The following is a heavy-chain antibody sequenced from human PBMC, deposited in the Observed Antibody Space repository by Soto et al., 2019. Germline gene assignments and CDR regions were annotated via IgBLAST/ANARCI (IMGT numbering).Heavy chain of an antibody. V-gene: IGHV4-4*07. J-gene: IGHJ5*02. CDR1: GASISSYY. Sequence: SETLSLTCTVSGASISSYYWSWIRQPAGKGLEWIGRFSTTGSTNYNPPLKSRVTVSVDTSKNQFSLKLNSVTAADTAVYFCARGAYGSGSSPNWFDPWGQGTLVTVSS. CDR2: FSTTGST. CDR3: ARGAYGSGSSPNWFDP. D-gene: IGHD3-10*01.